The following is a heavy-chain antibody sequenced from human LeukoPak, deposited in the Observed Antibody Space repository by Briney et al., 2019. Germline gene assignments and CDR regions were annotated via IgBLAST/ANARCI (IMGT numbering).Heavy chain of an antibody. V-gene: IGHV1-46*01. CDR1: GYTLTDLS. J-gene: IGHJ4*02. CDR2: INPSGGST. D-gene: IGHD6-19*01. CDR3: ARDREHSSGWYFDY. Sequence: ASVKVSRKVSGYTLTDLSMHWVRQAPGQGLEWMGIINPSGGSTSYAQKFQGRVTMTRDMSTSTVYMELSSLRSEDTAVYYCARDREHSSGWYFDYWGQGTLVTVSS.